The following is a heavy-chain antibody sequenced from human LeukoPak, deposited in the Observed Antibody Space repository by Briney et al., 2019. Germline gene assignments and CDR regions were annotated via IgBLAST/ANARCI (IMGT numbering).Heavy chain of an antibody. CDR3: AREGFYMDV. J-gene: IGHJ6*03. Sequence: SETLSLTCTVSGYSISSGYSWGCIRQPPGQGLEWIGTIYHGGNTYYNPSLKSRVTISLDTSKNQFSLRLSSVTAADTAVYYCAREGFYMDVWGKGTTVTVSS. CDR1: GYSISSGYS. V-gene: IGHV4-38-2*02. CDR2: IYHGGNT.